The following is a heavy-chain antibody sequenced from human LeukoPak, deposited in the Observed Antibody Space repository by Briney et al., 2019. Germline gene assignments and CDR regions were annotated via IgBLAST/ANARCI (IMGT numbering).Heavy chain of an antibody. CDR2: INPNSGGT. J-gene: IGHJ5*02. D-gene: IGHD3-10*01. Sequence: ASVKVSCKASGYTFTSYDINWVRQATGQGLEWMGWINPNSGGTNYAQKFQGRVTMTRDTSISTAYMELSRLRSDDTAVYYCARDHITMVRGVIRWFDPWGQGTLVTVSS. CDR3: ARDHITMVRGVIRWFDP. CDR1: GYTFTSYD. V-gene: IGHV1-2*02.